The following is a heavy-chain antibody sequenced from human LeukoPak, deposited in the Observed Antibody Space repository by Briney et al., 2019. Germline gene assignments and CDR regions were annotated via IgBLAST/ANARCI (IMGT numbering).Heavy chain of an antibody. CDR1: GGSISSYY. Sequence: SGTLSLTCTVSGGSISSYYWSWIRQPPGKGLEWIGYIYYSGSTNYNPSLKSRVTISVDTSKNQFSLKLSSVTAADTAVYYCARGPLSVTEYYFDYWGQGTLVTVSS. D-gene: IGHD2-21*02. V-gene: IGHV4-59*01. J-gene: IGHJ4*02. CDR2: IYYSGST. CDR3: ARGPLSVTEYYFDY.